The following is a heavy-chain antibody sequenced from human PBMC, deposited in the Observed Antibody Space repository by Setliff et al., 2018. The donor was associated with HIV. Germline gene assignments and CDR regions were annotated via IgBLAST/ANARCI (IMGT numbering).Heavy chain of an antibody. CDR2: ISSSGDSV. Sequence: GGSLRLSCAASGFPFSNYCMNWVRQAPGKGLQWLSYISSSGDSVYRDSMKGRITISRDKANNSLYLQIHSLTAEDTAVYYCAIEDGCGGHYHSWGQGTLVTVSS. CDR3: AIEDGCGGHYHS. V-gene: IGHV3-48*01. D-gene: IGHD2-21*01. J-gene: IGHJ4*02. CDR1: GFPFSNYC.